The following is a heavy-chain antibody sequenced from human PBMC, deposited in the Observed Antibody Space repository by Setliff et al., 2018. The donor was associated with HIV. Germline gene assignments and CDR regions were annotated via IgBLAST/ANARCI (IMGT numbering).Heavy chain of an antibody. J-gene: IGHJ4*02. D-gene: IGHD2-21*02. CDR1: GYSITSGYY. CDR2: ISYGGGT. V-gene: IGHV4-38-2*01. CDR3: ARQADCGGDCVLGY. Sequence: PSETLSLTCALSGYSITSGYYWGWIRQSPGKGLEWIGSISYGGGTHYNPSLKSRVIISIDTSKNQFSLKLSSVTAADTAVYYCARQADCGGDCVLGYWGQGTLVTVSS.